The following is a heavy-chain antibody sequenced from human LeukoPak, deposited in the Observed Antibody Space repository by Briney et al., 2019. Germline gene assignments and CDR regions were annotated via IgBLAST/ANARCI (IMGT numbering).Heavy chain of an antibody. J-gene: IGHJ5*02. Sequence: GASVKVSCKASGYTFTGYYMHWVRQAPGQGLEWMGWINPNSGGTNYAQKFQGRVTMTRDTSISTAYMELSRLRSDDTAVYYCARVIGSSWSYWFDPWGQGTLVTVSS. CDR2: INPNSGGT. V-gene: IGHV1-2*02. CDR1: GYTFTGYY. D-gene: IGHD6-13*01. CDR3: ARVIGSSWSYWFDP.